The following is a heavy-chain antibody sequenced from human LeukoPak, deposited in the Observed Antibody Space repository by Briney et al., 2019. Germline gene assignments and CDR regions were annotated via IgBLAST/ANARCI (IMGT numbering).Heavy chain of an antibody. CDR3: ARMGPKDPHYYYYYGMDV. CDR2: IYYSGST. CDR1: GGSISSYY. Sequence: SETLSLTCTVSGGSISSYYWSWIRQPPGKGLEWIGYIYYSGSTNYNPSLKSRVTISVDTSKNQFSLKLSSVTAADTAVYYCARMGPKDPHYYYYYGMDVWGQGTTVTVSS. J-gene: IGHJ6*02. V-gene: IGHV4-59*01.